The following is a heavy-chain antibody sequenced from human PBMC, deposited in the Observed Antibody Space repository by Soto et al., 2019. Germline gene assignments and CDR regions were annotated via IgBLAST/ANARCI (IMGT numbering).Heavy chain of an antibody. CDR3: ARKDKSGYFNWFDP. Sequence: GESLKISCRTSGYKFTSYWIAWVRPMPGKGLEWMGIIFPSDSDTRYSPSFQGQVTISADRSTSTVFLQWASLKASDTAVYFCARKDKSGYFNWFDPWGQGTLVTVS. CDR2: IFPSDSDT. V-gene: IGHV5-51*01. D-gene: IGHD5-12*01. CDR1: GYKFTSYW. J-gene: IGHJ5*02.